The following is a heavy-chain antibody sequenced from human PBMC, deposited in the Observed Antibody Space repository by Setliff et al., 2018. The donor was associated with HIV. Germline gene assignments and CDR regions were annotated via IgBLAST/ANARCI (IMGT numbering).Heavy chain of an antibody. J-gene: IGHJ2*01. CDR2: IYHSGST. Sequence: SETLSLTCAVSGYSISSGYYWGWIRQPPGKGLEWIGTIYHSGSTYYNPSLKSRVTISVNTSKNQFSLRLSSVTAADSAVYYCARRRETIVVVIGIPNWYFDLWGRGTLVTVSS. CDR1: GYSISSGYY. D-gene: IGHD2-21*01. CDR3: ARRRETIVVVIGIPNWYFDL. V-gene: IGHV4-38-2*01.